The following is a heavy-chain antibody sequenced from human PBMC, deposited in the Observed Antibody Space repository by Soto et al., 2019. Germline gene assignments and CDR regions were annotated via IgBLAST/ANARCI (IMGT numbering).Heavy chain of an antibody. D-gene: IGHD3-3*01. Sequence: EVQLVESGGGLVQPGGSLRLSCVASGFTVRSNYMSWVRQAPEKGLEWVSLLNSGGSTNYADSVKGRFTISRDNSKNTVYLQMNSLRAEDTAVYYCVSGRYDSVRLGTDVWGQGTTVTVSS. CDR1: GFTVRSNY. V-gene: IGHV3-66*01. CDR3: VSGRYDSVRLGTDV. J-gene: IGHJ6*02. CDR2: LNSGGST.